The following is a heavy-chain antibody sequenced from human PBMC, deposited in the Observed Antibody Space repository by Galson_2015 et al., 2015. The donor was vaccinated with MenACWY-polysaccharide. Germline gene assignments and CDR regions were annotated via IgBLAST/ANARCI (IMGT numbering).Heavy chain of an antibody. Sequence: SLRLSCAASGLTFSSYEMHWVRQAPGKGLEWVAVISYDGNSKYCADPVKGRFTISRDNSKNTLYLQMSSLRAEDTAVYYCARDQGYFGGFDYWGQGTLVTVSS. J-gene: IGHJ4*02. CDR3: ARDQGYFGGFDY. D-gene: IGHD3-9*01. V-gene: IGHV3-30*03. CDR1: GLTFSSYE. CDR2: ISYDGNSK.